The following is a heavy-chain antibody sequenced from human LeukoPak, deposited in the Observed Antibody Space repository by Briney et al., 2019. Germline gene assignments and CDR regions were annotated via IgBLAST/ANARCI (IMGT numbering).Heavy chain of an antibody. V-gene: IGHV3-53*01. CDR2: IFSGDTT. D-gene: IGHD1-26*01. J-gene: IGHJ4*02. CDR3: ASGIVGAPDY. Sequence: GGSLRLSCAVSRFAVSDNSMTWVRQTPGKGLQWVSIIFSGDTTDYADSVKGRFTISRDNSKSTLYLQMNSLRAEDTAVYYCASGIVGAPDYWGQGTLVTVSS. CDR1: RFAVSDNS.